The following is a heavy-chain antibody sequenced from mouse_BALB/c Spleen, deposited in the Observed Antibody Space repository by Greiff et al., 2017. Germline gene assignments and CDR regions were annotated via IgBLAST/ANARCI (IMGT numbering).Heavy chain of an antibody. Sequence: QVQLQQSGPELVKPGASVKISCKASGYAFSSSWMNWVKQRPGQGLEWIGRIYPGDGGTNYNGKFKGKATLTADKSSSTAYMQLSSLTSVDSAVYFCARGYGSSYWYFDVWGEGTTVTVSS. CDR2: IYPGDGGT. J-gene: IGHJ1*01. CDR3: ARGYGSSYWYFDV. V-gene: IGHV1-82*01. D-gene: IGHD1-1*01. CDR1: GYAFSSSW.